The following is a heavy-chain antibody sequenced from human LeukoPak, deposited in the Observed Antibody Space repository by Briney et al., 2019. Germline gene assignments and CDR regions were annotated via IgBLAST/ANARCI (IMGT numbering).Heavy chain of an antibody. V-gene: IGHV3-21*01. CDR2: ISRSSRYI. CDR3: ARDLLCSYGVCPV. J-gene: IGHJ6*02. D-gene: IGHD2-8*01. CDR1: GNTFSTYS. Sequence: PGGSLRLSCAASGNTFSTYSMNWVRQAPGKGLEWVSSISRSSRYIYYADSVKGRFTISRDDAKNSLFLQMNSLRADDTAVYYCARDLLCSYGVCPVWGQGTTVTVSS.